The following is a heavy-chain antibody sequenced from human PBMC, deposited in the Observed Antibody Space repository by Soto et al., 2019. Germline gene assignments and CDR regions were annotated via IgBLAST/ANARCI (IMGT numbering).Heavy chain of an antibody. CDR3: ATRGAFGESTVNFDY. D-gene: IGHD3-10*01. V-gene: IGHV1-18*01. CDR1: GYTFTSYG. Sequence: QVQLVQSGAEVKKPGASVKVSCKASGYTFTSYGISWVRQAPGQGLEWMGWISAYNGNTNYAQQLQGRVTMTTDTSTSTAYMELRSLRSDDTAVYYCATRGAFGESTVNFDYWSQGTLVTVSS. CDR2: ISAYNGNT. J-gene: IGHJ4*02.